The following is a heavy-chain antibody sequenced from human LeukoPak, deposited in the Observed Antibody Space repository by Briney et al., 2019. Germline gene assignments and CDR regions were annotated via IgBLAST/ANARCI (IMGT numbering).Heavy chain of an antibody. J-gene: IGHJ5*01. V-gene: IGHV4-31*03. D-gene: IGHD3-16*02. CDR1: GGSISSGGYY. CDR2: IYYSGST. CDR3: ARGSYDYVWGSYRYGFPDS. Sequence: PSETLSLTCTVSGGSISSGGYYWSWIRQHPGKGLEWIGYIYYSGSTYYNPSLKSRVTISVDTSKNQFSLKLSSVTAADTAVYYGARGSYDYVWGSYRYGFPDSWGQGTLVTVSS.